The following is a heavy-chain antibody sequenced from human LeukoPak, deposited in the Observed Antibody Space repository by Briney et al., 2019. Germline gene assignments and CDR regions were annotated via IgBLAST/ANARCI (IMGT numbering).Heavy chain of an antibody. D-gene: IGHD3-22*01. CDR2: IIPIFGTA. Sequence: SVKVSCKASGGTFSSYTISWVRQAPGQGLEWMGRIIPIFGTANYAQKFQGRVTITTDESTSTAYMELSSLRSGDTAVYYCARDRSSGYHFDYWGQGTLVTVSS. V-gene: IGHV1-69*05. CDR1: GGTFSSYT. CDR3: ARDRSSGYHFDY. J-gene: IGHJ4*02.